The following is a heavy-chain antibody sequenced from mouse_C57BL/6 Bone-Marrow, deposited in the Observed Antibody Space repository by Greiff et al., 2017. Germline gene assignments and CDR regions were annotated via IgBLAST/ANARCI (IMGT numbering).Heavy chain of an antibody. Sequence: VQLQQSGAELVRPGTSVKVSCKASGYAFTNYLIEWVKQRPGQGLEWIGVINPGSGGTNYNEKFKGKATLTADKSSSTAYMQLSSLTSEDSAVYFCARKERDCYFDVWGTGTTVTVSS. J-gene: IGHJ1*03. CDR3: ARKERDCYFDV. CDR1: GYAFTNYL. CDR2: INPGSGGT. V-gene: IGHV1-54*01.